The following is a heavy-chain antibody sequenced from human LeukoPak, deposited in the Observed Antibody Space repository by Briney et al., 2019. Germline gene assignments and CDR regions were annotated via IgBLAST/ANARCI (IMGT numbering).Heavy chain of an antibody. J-gene: IGHJ4*02. CDR1: GGSISSSNW. CDR3: ARTPTYYYDSSGYADY. V-gene: IGHV4-4*02. CDR2: IYHSGST. D-gene: IGHD3-22*01. Sequence: SETLSLTCAVSGGSISSSNWWSWVRQPPGKGLEWIGEIYHSGSTNYNPSLKSRVTISVDKSKNQFSLKLSSVTAADTAVYYCARTPTYYYDSSGYADYWGQGTLVTVSS.